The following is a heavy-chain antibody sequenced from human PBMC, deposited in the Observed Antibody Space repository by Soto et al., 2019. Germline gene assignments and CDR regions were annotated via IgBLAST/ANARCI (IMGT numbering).Heavy chain of an antibody. D-gene: IGHD3-10*01. CDR2: ISSSSSYI. CDR3: ARSGTMVRGIVGNWFDP. V-gene: IGHV3-21*01. CDR1: GFTFSSYS. Sequence: EVQLVESGGGLVKPGGSLRLSCAASGFTFSSYSMNWVRQAPGKGLEWVSSISSSSSYIYYADSVKGRFTISRDNAKTPLYLQMNSLRAEDTAVYYCARSGTMVRGIVGNWFDPWGQGTLVTVSS. J-gene: IGHJ5*02.